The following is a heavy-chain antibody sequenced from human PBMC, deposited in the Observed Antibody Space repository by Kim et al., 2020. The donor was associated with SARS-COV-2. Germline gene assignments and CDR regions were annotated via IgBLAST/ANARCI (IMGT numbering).Heavy chain of an antibody. V-gene: IGHV4-30-2*06. D-gene: IGHD4-4*01. Sequence: SETLSLTCDVSGASISSGSYSWSWIRQSPGQGLEWIASIYQSGGTYYTPSLKSRLSISMDRSRNRFSLTLTSVTAADTAGYYCARGPYSDYFDYWGPGT. CDR1: GASISSGSYS. CDR3: ARGPYSDYFDY. CDR2: IYQSGGT. J-gene: IGHJ4*02.